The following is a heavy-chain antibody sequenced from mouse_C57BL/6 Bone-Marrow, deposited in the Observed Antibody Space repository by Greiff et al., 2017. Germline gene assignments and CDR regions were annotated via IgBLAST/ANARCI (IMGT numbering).Heavy chain of an antibody. V-gene: IGHV1-5*01. CDR2: IYPGNSDT. CDR1: GYTFTSYW. J-gene: IGHJ2*01. D-gene: IGHD1-1*01. CDR3: TRLDYYGSSYPYYFDY. Sequence: EVQLQQSGTVLARPGASVKMSCKTSGYTFTSYWMHWVKQRPGQGLEWIGAIYPGNSDTSYNQKFKGKAKLTAVTSASTAYMELSSLTNEDSAVYYCTRLDYYGSSYPYYFDYWGQGTTLTVSS.